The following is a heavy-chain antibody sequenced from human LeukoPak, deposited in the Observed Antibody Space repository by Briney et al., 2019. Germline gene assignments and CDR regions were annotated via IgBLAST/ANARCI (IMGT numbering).Heavy chain of an antibody. CDR1: GYSFTTYW. Sequence: GESLKISCKGSGYSFTTYWIGWVRQMPGKGLEWMGIIYPGDSNTRYSPSFQGQVTISADTSISTAYMELSRLRSDDTAVYYCARDHEGFDYWGQGTLVTVSS. CDR2: IYPGDSNT. V-gene: IGHV5-51*01. J-gene: IGHJ4*02. CDR3: ARDHEGFDY.